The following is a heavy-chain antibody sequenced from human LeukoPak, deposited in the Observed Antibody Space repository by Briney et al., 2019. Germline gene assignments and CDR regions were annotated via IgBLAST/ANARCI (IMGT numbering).Heavy chain of an antibody. V-gene: IGHV3-53*01. CDR3: ASALNGDYYDY. Sequence: PGGSLRLSCAASGFTVSSSYMSWVRQAPGKGLEWVSVIYSGGSTYYADSVKGRFTISRDNAKNSLYLQMNSLRAEDTAVYYCASALNGDYYDYWGQGTLVTVSS. CDR2: IYSGGST. D-gene: IGHD4-17*01. CDR1: GFTVSSSY. J-gene: IGHJ4*02.